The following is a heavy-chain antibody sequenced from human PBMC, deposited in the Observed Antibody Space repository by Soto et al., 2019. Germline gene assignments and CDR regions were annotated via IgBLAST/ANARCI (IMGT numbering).Heavy chain of an antibody. CDR2: IYYSGST. J-gene: IGHJ6*02. Sequence: ETLSLTCTVSGGSISSYYWSWIRQPPEKGQEKIGYIYYSGSTNYNPSLKSRVTISVDTSKNQFSLKLSSVTAADTAVYCCARHVPYCSDTSHCAYGMDVWGQGTTVTVSS. D-gene: IGHD2-2*01. CDR1: GGSISSYY. V-gene: IGHV4-59*08. CDR3: ARHVPYCSDTSHCAYGMDV.